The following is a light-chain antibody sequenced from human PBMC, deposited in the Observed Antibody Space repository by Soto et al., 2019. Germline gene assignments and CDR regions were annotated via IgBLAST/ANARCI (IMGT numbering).Light chain of an antibody. CDR1: SSDVGDYNY. V-gene: IGLV2-14*01. Sequence: QSALTQPASVSGSPGQSITISCTGTSSDVGDYNYVSWYQQHPGKAPKLMIYEVSNRPSGVSNRFSGSKSGNTASLTISGVQPADEADYYCCSYTSGSTLMVFGGGTQLTVL. CDR3: CSYTSGSTLMV. CDR2: EVS. J-gene: IGLJ2*01.